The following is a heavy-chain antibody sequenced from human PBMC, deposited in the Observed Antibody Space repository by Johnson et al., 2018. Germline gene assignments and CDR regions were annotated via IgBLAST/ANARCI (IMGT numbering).Heavy chain of an antibody. V-gene: IGHV3-23*04. CDR1: GFTFSNYP. CDR2: ISGIGDST. Sequence: VQLVESGGGLVQPGGSLRLSCAASGFTFSNYPMSWVRQAPGKGLEWVSYISGIGDSTYSEASVRGRFPISRDNSKNTLYLQMQRRRDDDTAIYYCAKDRNSLTTIITDAFDIWGQGTMVTVSS. J-gene: IGHJ3*02. D-gene: IGHD3-22*01. CDR3: AKDRNSLTTIITDAFDI.